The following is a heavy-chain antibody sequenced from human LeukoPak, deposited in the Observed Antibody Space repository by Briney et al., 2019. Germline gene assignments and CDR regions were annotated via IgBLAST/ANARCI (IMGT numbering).Heavy chain of an antibody. CDR3: ARAIAVVAD. Sequence: ASVKASLKASVYTLNEYYIHGVRQAPGQGLEWMGLINPNSGGTNSAQKCQGRVTMTRDTPISTAYMELSRLRSDDTAVYFSARAIAVVADWSQATLVTVSS. D-gene: IGHD3-22*01. CDR2: INPNSGGT. J-gene: IGHJ4*02. CDR1: VYTLNEYY. V-gene: IGHV1-2*02.